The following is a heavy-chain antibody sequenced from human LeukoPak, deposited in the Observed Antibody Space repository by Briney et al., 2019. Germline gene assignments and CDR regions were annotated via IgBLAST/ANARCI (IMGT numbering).Heavy chain of an antibody. D-gene: IGHD3-22*01. Sequence: SQTLCLTCTVSGGSISSGDYYWSWIRQPPGKGLEWIGYIYYSGSTYYNPSLKSRVTISVDTSKNQFSLKLSSVTAADTAVYYCARDYYDSSGYRHFDYWGQGTLVTVSS. CDR1: GGSISSGDYY. J-gene: IGHJ4*02. CDR2: IYYSGST. V-gene: IGHV4-30-4*08. CDR3: ARDYYDSSGYRHFDY.